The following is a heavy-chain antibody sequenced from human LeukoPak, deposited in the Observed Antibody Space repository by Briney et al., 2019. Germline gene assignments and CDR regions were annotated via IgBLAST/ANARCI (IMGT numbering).Heavy chain of an antibody. CDR3: ARDFGPRQQLGY. Sequence: GGSLRLSCAASGFTFSSYWMNWVRQAPGKGLEWVANIEQDGGGKYYVDSVKGRFTISRDNAKNSLYLQMNSLRAEDTAVYYCARDFGPRQQLGYWGQGTTVTVSS. J-gene: IGHJ4*02. D-gene: IGHD6-13*01. CDR1: GFTFSSYW. CDR2: IEQDGGGK. V-gene: IGHV3-7*04.